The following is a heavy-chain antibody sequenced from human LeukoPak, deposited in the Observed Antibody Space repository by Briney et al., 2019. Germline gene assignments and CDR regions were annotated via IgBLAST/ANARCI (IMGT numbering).Heavy chain of an antibody. D-gene: IGHD6-25*01. CDR2: INHSGST. CDR3: ARRSALLLDY. J-gene: IGHJ4*02. CDR1: GGSFSGYY. Sequence: PSETLSLTCAVYGGSFSGYYWSWIRQPPGKGLEWIGEINHSGSTNYNPSLKSRVTLSVDTSKNQLSLKLSSVTAADTAVYYCARRSALLLDYWGQGTLVTVSS. V-gene: IGHV4-34*01.